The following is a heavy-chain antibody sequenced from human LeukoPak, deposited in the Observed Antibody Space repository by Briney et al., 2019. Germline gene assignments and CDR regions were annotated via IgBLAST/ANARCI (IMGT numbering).Heavy chain of an antibody. CDR1: GFTFSDYA. CDR2: INSGGAI. J-gene: IGHJ4*02. Sequence: GGSLRLSCAASGFTFSDYAMTWVRQAPGKGLEWVSTINSGGAINYADSVKGRFTISRDNAKNSLYLEMNSLRPEDTAVYYCVKEASWGGYYITYYFDNWGQGTLVSVPS. V-gene: IGHV3-69-1*01. CDR3: VKEASWGGYYITYYFDN. D-gene: IGHD3-3*01.